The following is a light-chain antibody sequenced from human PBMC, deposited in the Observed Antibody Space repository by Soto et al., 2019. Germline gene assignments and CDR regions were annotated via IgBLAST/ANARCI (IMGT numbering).Light chain of an antibody. V-gene: IGKV1-5*03. CDR2: TAS. Sequence: IQMTQSPSTVSASVGDRVAITCRASQSIGIWLAWYQQKPGKAPRFLIYTASTLLAGVPSRFSGSGSGTEFTLTIGSLQPDDFAPYYCQQYRDYSWTFGQETKVEIK. J-gene: IGKJ1*01. CDR3: QQYRDYSWT. CDR1: QSIGIW.